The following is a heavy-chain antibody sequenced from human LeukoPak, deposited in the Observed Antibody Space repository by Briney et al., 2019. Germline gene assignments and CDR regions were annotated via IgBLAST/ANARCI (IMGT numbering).Heavy chain of an antibody. CDR1: GFTFSDYY. CDR2: ISSSGSTI. J-gene: IGHJ4*02. Sequence: GGSLRLSCAASGFTFSDYYMSWIRQAPGKGLEWVSYISSSGSTIYYADSVKGRFTISRDNSKNTLYLQMNSLRAEDTAVYYCAKVSAYDSSGYLGASYFDYWGQGTLVTVSS. CDR3: AKVSAYDSSGYLGASYFDY. V-gene: IGHV3-11*01. D-gene: IGHD3-22*01.